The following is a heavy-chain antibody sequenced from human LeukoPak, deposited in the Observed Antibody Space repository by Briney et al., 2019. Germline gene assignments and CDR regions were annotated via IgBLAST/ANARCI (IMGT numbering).Heavy chain of an antibody. D-gene: IGHD3-10*01. J-gene: IGHJ6*02. V-gene: IGHV4-39*07. CDR1: GGSISSRSYY. CDR3: ARTGRFFVRGTYYYYYGMDV. CDR2: INHSGST. Sequence: PSETLSLTCTVSGGSISSRSYYWGWIRQPPGKGLEWIGEINHSGSTNYNPSLKSRVTISVDTSKNQFSLKLSSVTAADTAVYYCARTGRFFVRGTYYYYYGMDVWGQGTTVTVSS.